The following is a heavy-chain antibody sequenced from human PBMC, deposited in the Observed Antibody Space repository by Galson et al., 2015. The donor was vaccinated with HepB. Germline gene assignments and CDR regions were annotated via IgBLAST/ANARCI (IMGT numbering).Heavy chain of an antibody. J-gene: IGHJ4*02. CDR3: ARDLNAYGDF. D-gene: IGHD4-17*01. Sequence: SLRLSCAASGFTVSTNFMSWVRQAPGKGLEWVSVIYSGGATYYADSVRVRFTISRDKSKNTLFLQMDSLRAEDTAVYYCARDLNAYGDFWGQGTLVTVSS. CDR1: GFTVSTNF. CDR2: IYSGGAT. V-gene: IGHV3-66*01.